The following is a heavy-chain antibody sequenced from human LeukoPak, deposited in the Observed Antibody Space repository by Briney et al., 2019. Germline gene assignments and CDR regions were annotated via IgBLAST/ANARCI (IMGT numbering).Heavy chain of an antibody. V-gene: IGHV4-34*01. J-gene: IGHJ6*02. CDR3: ARGDYSNNGQIYYSGMDV. Sequence: PSETLSLTCAVYGGSFSGYYWSWIRQSAGKGLEWIGEINHSGKTNYKPSLKSRVTISIDASKSQVSLKVSPVTAADSAVYYCARGDYSNNGQIYYSGMDVWGQGTTVTVSS. D-gene: IGHD4-11*01. CDR2: INHSGKT. CDR1: GGSFSGYY.